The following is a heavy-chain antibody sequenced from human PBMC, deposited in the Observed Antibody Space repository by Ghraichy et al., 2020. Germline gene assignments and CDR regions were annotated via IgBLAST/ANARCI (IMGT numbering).Heavy chain of an antibody. CDR2: IWYDGSNK. CDR1: GFTFSSYG. D-gene: IGHD5-24*01. Sequence: GGSLRLSCAASGFTFSSYGMHWVRQAPGKRLEWVAVIWYDGSNKYYADSVKGRFTISRDNSKNTLYLQMNSLRAEDTAVYYCAKDKRDGYNLDYWGQGTLVTVSS. J-gene: IGHJ4*02. CDR3: AKDKRDGYNLDY. V-gene: IGHV3-33*06.